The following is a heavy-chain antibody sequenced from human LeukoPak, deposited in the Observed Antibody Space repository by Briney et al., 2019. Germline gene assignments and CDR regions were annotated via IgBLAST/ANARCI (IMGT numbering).Heavy chain of an antibody. CDR1: GFTFSDYS. V-gene: IGHV3-7*01. CDR3: ARGIHTFDI. CDR2: IKQDGSEK. Sequence: PGGSLRLSCAASGFTFSDYSMSWVRQAPGKGLEWVANIKQDGSEKYYVDSVKGRFTISRDNAKNSLYLQMNSLRAEDTAVYYCARGIHTFDICGQGTMVTVSS. J-gene: IGHJ3*02.